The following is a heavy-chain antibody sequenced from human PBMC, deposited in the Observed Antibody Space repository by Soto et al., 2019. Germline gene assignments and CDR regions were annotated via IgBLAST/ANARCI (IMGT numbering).Heavy chain of an antibody. CDR2: IFSNDEK. D-gene: IGHD3-3*01. CDR1: GFALSNARMG. Sequence: QVTLKESGPVLVQPTEPLTLTCTVSGFALSNARMGVSWIRQPPGKALEWLAHIFSNDEKSYNTSLNSRLTIAKDTSKSQVVLIMTNMDPVDTATYYCARAYYDFWSGYYDYWGQGTLVTVSS. CDR3: ARAYYDFWSGYYDY. J-gene: IGHJ4*02. V-gene: IGHV2-26*01.